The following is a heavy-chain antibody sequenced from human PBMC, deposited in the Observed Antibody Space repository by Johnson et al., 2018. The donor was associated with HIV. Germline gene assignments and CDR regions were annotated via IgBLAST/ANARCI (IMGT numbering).Heavy chain of an antibody. CDR1: GFIFSNYW. CDR2: INQDGSEK. D-gene: IGHD4-11*01. J-gene: IGHJ3*01. CDR3: AKETRDSRSAFDV. V-gene: IGHV3-7*01. Sequence: VQLVESGGGLVQPGGSLRLSCAASGFIFSNYWMTWVRQAPGKGLEWVANINQDGSEKYYVDSVKGRFTISRDNAKNSLYLQMNSLRAEDTAVYYCAKETRDSRSAFDVWGQGTLVTVSS.